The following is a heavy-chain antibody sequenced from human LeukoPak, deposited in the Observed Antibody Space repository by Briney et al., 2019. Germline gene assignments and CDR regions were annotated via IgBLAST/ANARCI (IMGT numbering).Heavy chain of an antibody. V-gene: IGHV3-30*02. CDR2: IRYDGSNK. CDR1: GFSFNNYG. CDR3: ANGPHYNILTGFYKVRSHLDY. Sequence: GGSLRLSCGASGFSFNNYGMHWVRQAPGKVLEWVAFIRYDGSNKHYADSVKGRFNIYRDNSKHTLYLQMNRLRAEDTAVYFCANGPHYNILTGFYKVRSHLDYWGQGTLVTVSS. D-gene: IGHD3-9*01. J-gene: IGHJ4*02.